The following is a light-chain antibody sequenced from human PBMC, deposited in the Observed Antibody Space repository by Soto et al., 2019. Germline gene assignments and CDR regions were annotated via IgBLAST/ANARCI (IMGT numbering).Light chain of an antibody. Sequence: DIVLTQSPATLSLSPGDRATLSCRASQSVGTSLAWYKQQPGQAPRLLIHDAAYRASGIPERFSGSGSGTAFSLSISSLXXDXFAVYYCQHRSSWPRSFGRGTKVEV. V-gene: IGKV3-11*01. CDR1: QSVGTS. J-gene: IGKJ1*01. CDR2: DAA. CDR3: QHRSSWPRS.